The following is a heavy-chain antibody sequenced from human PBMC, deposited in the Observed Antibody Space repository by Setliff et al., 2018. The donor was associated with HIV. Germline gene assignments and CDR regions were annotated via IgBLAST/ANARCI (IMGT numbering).Heavy chain of an antibody. CDR1: GFTFSTYA. D-gene: IGHD6-19*01. J-gene: IGHJ3*02. Sequence: GGSLRLSCAASGFTFSTYAMSWVRQAPGKGLEWVANIKEDGSEKYYVDSVKGRFTISRDDAKNSLFLQMNSLRAEDTAMYYCARVLYISGWYGPVVKALDMWGQGTMVTVSS. V-gene: IGHV3-7*03. CDR3: ARVLYISGWYGPVVKALDM. CDR2: IKEDGSEK.